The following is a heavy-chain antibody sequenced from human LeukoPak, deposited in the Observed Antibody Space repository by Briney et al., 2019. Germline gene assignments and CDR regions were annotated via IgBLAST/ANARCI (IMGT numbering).Heavy chain of an antibody. J-gene: IGHJ4*02. CDR3: ARGEGGGYFFGY. CDR1: GYTFTGYY. D-gene: IGHD2-2*03. CDR2: INPNGGGT. V-gene: IGHV1-2*02. Sequence: ASVKVSCKASGYTFTGYYMHWVRQAPGQGLEWMGWINPNGGGTNYAQKFQGRVTMTRDTSISTAYMELSRLRSDDTAVYYCARGEGGGYFFGYWGQGTLVTVSS.